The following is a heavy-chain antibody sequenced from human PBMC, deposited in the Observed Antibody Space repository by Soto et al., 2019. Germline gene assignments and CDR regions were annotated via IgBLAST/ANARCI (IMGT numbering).Heavy chain of an antibody. Sequence: EVQLVESGGGLVQPGGSLRLSCAASGFTFTNYWMHWVRQAPGKGLQWVARVDGEGSGTSYADSVKGRFTISRDNAKNTLSLQMNSLGADDAAVYYCGSVFAHWGWGTLVTVSS. CDR1: GFTFTNYW. CDR2: VDGEGSGT. D-gene: IGHD3-3*02. J-gene: IGHJ4*02. V-gene: IGHV3-74*01. CDR3: GSVFAH.